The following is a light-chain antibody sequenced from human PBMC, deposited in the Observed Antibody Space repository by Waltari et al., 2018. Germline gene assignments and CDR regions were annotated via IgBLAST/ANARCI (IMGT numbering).Light chain of an antibody. CDR1: TGGPPK. V-gene: IGLV3-21*03. J-gene: IGLJ2*01. CDR3: QLWDLSSDQVI. Sequence: SDVLTQAPSLSLAPGKTARIHCGGKTGGPPKVHWYQRKAGQAPELLVYDDRDRPSGISERFSGSFSGNTATLTINRVEAGDEADYYCQLWDLSSDQVIFGGGTKLTVL. CDR2: DDR.